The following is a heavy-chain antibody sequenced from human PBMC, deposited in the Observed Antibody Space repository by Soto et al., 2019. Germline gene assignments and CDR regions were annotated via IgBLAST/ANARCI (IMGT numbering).Heavy chain of an antibody. Sequence: QVQLQESGPGLAKPSQTLSPTCNVSNGSISSSGYYWSWIRQHPGQGLEWIGYIYYSGSTYYNPSLKSRVTISVDTSKNQFSLKLGSVTAADTAIYYCAGGSSKSWFDPWGQGTLVTVSS. CDR2: IYYSGST. CDR1: NGSISSSGYY. D-gene: IGHD6-6*01. CDR3: AGGSSKSWFDP. V-gene: IGHV4-31*03. J-gene: IGHJ5*02.